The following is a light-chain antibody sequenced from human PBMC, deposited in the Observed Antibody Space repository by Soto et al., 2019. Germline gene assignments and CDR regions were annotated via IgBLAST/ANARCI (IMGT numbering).Light chain of an antibody. CDR3: QQYNNWPLT. CDR2: YAS. Sequence: EIVMTQSPATLSVSPGERATLSCRASQSVNTNLAWYQRKPGQAPRLLIYYASSRATGIPARFSGSGSGTEFTLTISRLQSEDFAVYYCQQYNNWPLTFGGGTKVEIK. V-gene: IGKV3-15*01. J-gene: IGKJ4*01. CDR1: QSVNTN.